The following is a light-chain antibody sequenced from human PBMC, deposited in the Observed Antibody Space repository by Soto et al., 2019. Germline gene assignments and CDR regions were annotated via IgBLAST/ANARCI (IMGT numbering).Light chain of an antibody. V-gene: IGLV2-8*01. CDR3: SSYSGSSNV. CDR2: EVN. Sequence: QSVLTQPASVSGSPGQSITISCTATSSDIGGFNYVSWYQQHPGKAPKLMIYEVNKRPSGVPDRFSGSKSGNTASLTVSGLQAEDEADYYCSSYSGSSNVFGTGTKLTVL. J-gene: IGLJ1*01. CDR1: SSDIGGFNY.